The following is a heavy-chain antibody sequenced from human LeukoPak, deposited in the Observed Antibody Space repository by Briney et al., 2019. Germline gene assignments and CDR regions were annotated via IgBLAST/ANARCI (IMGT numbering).Heavy chain of an antibody. V-gene: IGHV3-23*01. CDR3: AKAVDIVVVPAAMLYYYYYGMDV. D-gene: IGHD2-2*01. CDR2: ISGSVGST. Sequence: GGSLRLSCAASGFTFSSYAMSWVRQAPGKGLEWVSAISGSVGSTYYADSVKGRFTISRDNSKNTLYLQMNSLRAEDTAVYYCAKAVDIVVVPAAMLYYYYYGMDVWGKGTTVTVSS. J-gene: IGHJ6*04. CDR1: GFTFSSYA.